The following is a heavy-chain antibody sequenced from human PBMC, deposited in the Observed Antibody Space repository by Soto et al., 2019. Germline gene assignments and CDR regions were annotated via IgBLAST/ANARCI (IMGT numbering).Heavy chain of an antibody. CDR3: GKKGGGASIDFWRANWFDP. V-gene: IGHV1-69*06. CDR1: GGMFSDYT. D-gene: IGHD3-3*01. Sequence: QVQLVQSGAEVKKPGSSVTVSCKASGGMFSDYTISWVRQAPGQGLEWMGGIIPIFGGPHYAQKFQGRVTMTADKPTGAVYLELRGLKSGDTAVYYWGKKGGGASIDFWRANWFDPWGQGTLVTVSS. J-gene: IGHJ5*02. CDR2: IIPIFGGP.